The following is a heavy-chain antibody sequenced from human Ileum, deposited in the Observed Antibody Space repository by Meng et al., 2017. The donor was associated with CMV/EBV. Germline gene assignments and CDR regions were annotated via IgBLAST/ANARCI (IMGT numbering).Heavy chain of an antibody. V-gene: IGHV4-39*07. CDR3: VRDHGSSSWFFY. D-gene: IGHD6-13*01. Sequence: LLARCLGLGSPPDTVSRSCAAYVGSVNINTFYCVWIGQSPGKSLEWIGSIFDSGSAFYTPSLQSRVIVSIDMSRNQLSLSMSSVTAADTAVYYCVRDHGSSSWFFYWGQGTLVTVSS. CDR2: IFDSGSA. CDR1: VGSVNINTFY. J-gene: IGHJ4*02.